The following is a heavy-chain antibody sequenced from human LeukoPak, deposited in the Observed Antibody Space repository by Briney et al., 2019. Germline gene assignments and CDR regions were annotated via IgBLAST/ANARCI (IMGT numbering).Heavy chain of an antibody. J-gene: IGHJ4*02. V-gene: IGHV3-23*01. Sequence: GGSLRPSCALSGFTLSIYAMSWVRQAPGEGLGWVSAISGSGGSTYYADSVKGRFTISRDNSKNTLYLQMNRLRAEDTAVYNCAKREGYSYGCPDYWGQGTLVTVSS. D-gene: IGHD5-18*01. CDR3: AKREGYSYGCPDY. CDR2: ISGSGGST. CDR1: GFTLSIYA.